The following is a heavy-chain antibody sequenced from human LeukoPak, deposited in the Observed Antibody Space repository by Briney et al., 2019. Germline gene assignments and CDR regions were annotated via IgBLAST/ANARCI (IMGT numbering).Heavy chain of an antibody. J-gene: IGHJ4*02. V-gene: IGHV4-39*02. CDR1: GGSISSSSYY. CDR3: AKDSWDYYGSGSYNGDY. CDR2: IYYSGST. D-gene: IGHD3-10*01. Sequence: SETLSLTCTVSGGSISSSSYYWGWIRQPPGKGLEWIGSIYYSGSTYYNPSLKSRVTISVDTSKNQFSLKLSSVTAADTAVYYCAKDSWDYYGSGSYNGDYWGQGTLVTVSS.